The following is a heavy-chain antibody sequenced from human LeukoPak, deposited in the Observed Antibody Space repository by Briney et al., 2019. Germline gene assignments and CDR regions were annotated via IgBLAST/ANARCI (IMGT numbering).Heavy chain of an antibody. Sequence: PGGSLRLSCAASGFTFSSYAMSWVRQAPGKGQEWVSTITGSSRSTYYADSVRGRFTISRDNSKNTLYLQMNSLTAEDTAVYYCAKDTPLTAYSPGWSGNSFDSWGQGTLVTVSS. CDR1: GFTFSSYA. CDR3: AKDTPLTAYSPGWSGNSFDS. V-gene: IGHV3-23*01. D-gene: IGHD6-19*01. CDR2: ITGSSRST. J-gene: IGHJ5*01.